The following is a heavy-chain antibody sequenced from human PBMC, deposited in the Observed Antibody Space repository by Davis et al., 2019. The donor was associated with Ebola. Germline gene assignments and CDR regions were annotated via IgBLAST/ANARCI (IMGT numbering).Heavy chain of an antibody. D-gene: IGHD4-23*01. CDR1: GFTFSTYA. V-gene: IGHV3-30-3*01. CDR2: ISYDGSNK. Sequence: PGGSLRLSCAASGFTFSTYAMHWVRQAPGKGLDWVTIISYDGSNKYYADSVKGRFTISRDNSKNTLFLQMNSLRAEDTAVYYCARESTVVTRGYFDLWGRGTLVSVSS. J-gene: IGHJ2*01. CDR3: ARESTVVTRGYFDL.